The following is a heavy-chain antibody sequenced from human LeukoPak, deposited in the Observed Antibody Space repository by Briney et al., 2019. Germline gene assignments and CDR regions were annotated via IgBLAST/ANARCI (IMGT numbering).Heavy chain of an antibody. CDR3: AKPFKTVVYYFDY. Sequence: GGSLRLSCAASGFTFSSYSMNWVRQAPGKGLEWVSYISSSSSTIYYADSVKGRFTISRDNAKNSLYLQMNSLRAEDTAVYYCAKPFKTVVYYFDYWGQGTLVTVSS. D-gene: IGHD4-23*01. CDR1: GFTFSSYS. V-gene: IGHV3-48*01. CDR2: ISSSSSTI. J-gene: IGHJ4*02.